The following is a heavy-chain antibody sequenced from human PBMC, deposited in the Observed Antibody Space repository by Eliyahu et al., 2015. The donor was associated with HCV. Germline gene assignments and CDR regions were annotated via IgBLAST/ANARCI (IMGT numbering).Heavy chain of an antibody. V-gene: IGHV4-59*01. CDR1: GASXRSSY. CDR3: ASTASFANNAYYYIDV. CDR2: IYSSGRT. J-gene: IGHJ6*03. Sequence: QVHLQESGPGLVKPSETLSLTCTVSGASXRSSYWSWIRKPPGKGLEWIGYIYSSGRTDYNPSLXSRVFISSDTSKNQFSLNLSSVTAADTAVYYCASTASFANNAYYYIDVWGKGTMVSVSS. D-gene: IGHD1-14*01.